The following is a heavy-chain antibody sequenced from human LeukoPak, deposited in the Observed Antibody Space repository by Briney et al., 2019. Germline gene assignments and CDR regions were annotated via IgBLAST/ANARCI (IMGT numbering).Heavy chain of an antibody. CDR2: ISYDGSNK. Sequence: GGSLRLSCAASGFTFSSYAMHWVRQAPGKGLEWVAVISYDGSNKYYADSVEGRFTISRDNAKNTLYLQMNSLRAEDTAVYYCARVRSGSYDWFDPWGQGTLVTVSS. CDR3: ARVRSGSYDWFDP. D-gene: IGHD1-26*01. CDR1: GFTFSSYA. J-gene: IGHJ5*02. V-gene: IGHV3-30-3*01.